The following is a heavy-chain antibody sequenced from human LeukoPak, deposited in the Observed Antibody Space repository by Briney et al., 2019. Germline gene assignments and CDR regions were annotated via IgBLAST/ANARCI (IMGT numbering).Heavy chain of an antibody. Sequence: ASVKVSCKASGYTFTSYSISWVRQAPGLGLEWMGWISAYNGNTNYAQKLQGRVTMTTDTSTSTAYMELRSLRSDDTAVYYCARDRGSSGWYGTGDYGMDVWGQGTTVTVSS. CDR2: ISAYNGNT. J-gene: IGHJ6*02. CDR1: GYTFTSYS. V-gene: IGHV1-18*01. D-gene: IGHD6-19*01. CDR3: ARDRGSSGWYGTGDYGMDV.